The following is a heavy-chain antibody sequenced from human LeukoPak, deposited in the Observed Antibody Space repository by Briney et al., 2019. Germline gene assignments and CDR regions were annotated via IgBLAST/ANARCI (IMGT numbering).Heavy chain of an antibody. V-gene: IGHV1-69*13. CDR1: GGTFSGYA. CDR3: ARDVRVVVPAAIGYYYYYYMDV. J-gene: IGHJ6*03. Sequence: SVKVSCKASGGTFSGYAISWVRQAPGQGLEWMGGIIPIFGTAHYAQKFQDRVTTTADESTSTTYMELSSLSSEDTAVYYCARDVRVVVPAAIGYYYYYYMDVWGKGTTVTVSS. D-gene: IGHD2-2*01. CDR2: IIPIFGTA.